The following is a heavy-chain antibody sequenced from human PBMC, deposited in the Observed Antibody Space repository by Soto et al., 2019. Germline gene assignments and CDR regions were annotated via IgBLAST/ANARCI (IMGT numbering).Heavy chain of an antibody. V-gene: IGHV4-61*01. J-gene: IGHJ4*02. Sequence: LSLTCTVSGGSVSSGSYYWSWIRQPPGKGLEWIGYIYYSGSTNYNPSLKSRVTISVDTSKNQFSLKLSSVTAADTAVYYCARVPDYYDSSGYYHVLDYWGQGTLVTVSS. CDR3: ARVPDYYDSSGYYHVLDY. CDR2: IYYSGST. CDR1: GGSVSSGSYY. D-gene: IGHD3-22*01.